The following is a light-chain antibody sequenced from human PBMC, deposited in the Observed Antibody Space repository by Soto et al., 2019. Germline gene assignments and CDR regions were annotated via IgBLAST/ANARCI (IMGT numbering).Light chain of an antibody. CDR2: DAS. CDR1: QSISRS. J-gene: IGKJ2*01. CDR3: HQYNSWPPGT. V-gene: IGKV3-15*01. Sequence: EIVLTQSPAILSVSPGERATLSCRASQSISRSLAWYQQKPGQAPRILISDASTRATGIPARFSGSGSGTEFTLTISSLQSEDFALYYCHQYNSWPPGTFGQGTKVDIK.